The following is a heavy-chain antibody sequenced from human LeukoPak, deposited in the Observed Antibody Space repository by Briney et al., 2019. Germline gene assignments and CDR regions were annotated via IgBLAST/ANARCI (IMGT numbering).Heavy chain of an antibody. Sequence: PGGSLRLSCAASGFTFSSYGMHWVRQAPGKGLEWVAFIPYDGSNKYYADSVKGRFTISRDNSKNTLYLQMNSLRAEDTAVYYCAKDFLATIAALPPDYWGQGTLVTVSS. CDR2: IPYDGSNK. CDR3: AKDFLATIAALPPDY. D-gene: IGHD6-6*01. J-gene: IGHJ4*02. CDR1: GFTFSSYG. V-gene: IGHV3-30*02.